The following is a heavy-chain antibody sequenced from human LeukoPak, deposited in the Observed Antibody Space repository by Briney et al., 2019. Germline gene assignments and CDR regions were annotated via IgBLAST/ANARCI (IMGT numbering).Heavy chain of an antibody. CDR2: INHSGST. CDR3: ARGQTVDTDY. D-gene: IGHD5-18*01. V-gene: IGHV4-34*01. J-gene: IGHJ4*02. Sequence: SETLSLTCAVYGGSFSGYYWSWIRQPPGKGLEWIGEINHSGSTNYNPSLKSRVTISVDTSKNQFSLKLSSVTAADTAVHYCARGQTVDTDYWGQGTLVTVSS. CDR1: GGSFSGYY.